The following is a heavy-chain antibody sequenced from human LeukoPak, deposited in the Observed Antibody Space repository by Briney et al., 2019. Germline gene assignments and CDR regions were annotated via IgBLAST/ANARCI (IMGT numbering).Heavy chain of an antibody. CDR3: ARVRGQMATTYFDY. CDR2: IYYSGST. J-gene: IGHJ4*02. D-gene: IGHD5-24*01. V-gene: IGHV4-59*01. Sequence: SETLSLTCTVSGGSISSYYWGWIRQPPGKGLEWIGYIYYSGSTNYNPSLKSRVTISVDTSKNQFSLKLSSVTAADTAVYYCARVRGQMATTYFDYWGQGTLVTVSS. CDR1: GGSISSYY.